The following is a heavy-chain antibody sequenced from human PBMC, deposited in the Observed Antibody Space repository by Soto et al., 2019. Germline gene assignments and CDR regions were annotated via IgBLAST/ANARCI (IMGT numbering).Heavy chain of an antibody. D-gene: IGHD2-2*01. CDR1: GGTFSSYT. V-gene: IGHV1-69*02. CDR3: ARVGEECSSTSCYAGDDY. Sequence: QVQLVQSGAEVKKPGSSVKVSCKASGGTFSSYTISWVRQAPGQGLEWMGRIIPILGIANYAQKFQGRVTITADKSTSTAYMERSSLRSEDTAVYYCARVGEECSSTSCYAGDDYWGQGTLVTVSS. J-gene: IGHJ4*02. CDR2: IIPILGIA.